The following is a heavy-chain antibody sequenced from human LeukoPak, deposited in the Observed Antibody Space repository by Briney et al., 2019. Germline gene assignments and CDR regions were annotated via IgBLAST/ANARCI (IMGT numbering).Heavy chain of an antibody. CDR2: IYSGGST. Sequence: GGSLRLSCAASGFTVSSNYMSWVRQPPGQGLEWVSVIYSGGSTYYANSVKGRFTISRDNSKNTLYLQMNSLRDEDTAVYYCTRDRGFDWGQGTLVIVSS. CDR1: GFTVSSNY. V-gene: IGHV3-66*01. J-gene: IGHJ4*02. D-gene: IGHD3-10*01. CDR3: TRDRGFD.